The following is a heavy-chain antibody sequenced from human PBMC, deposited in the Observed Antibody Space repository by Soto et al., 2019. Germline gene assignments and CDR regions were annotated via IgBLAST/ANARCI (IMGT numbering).Heavy chain of an antibody. CDR1: GGSISSGDDY. J-gene: IGHJ5*02. CDR2: IFYSGTT. CDR3: AKGGDWFGP. V-gene: IGHV4-30-4*01. Sequence: LSLTCTVSGGSISSGDDYWNWIRQPPGKGLEWIGYIFYSGTTSYNPSLKSRITISVDTSKNQFSLKLSSVTAADTAVYYCAKGGDWFGPWGQGTLVTSPQ.